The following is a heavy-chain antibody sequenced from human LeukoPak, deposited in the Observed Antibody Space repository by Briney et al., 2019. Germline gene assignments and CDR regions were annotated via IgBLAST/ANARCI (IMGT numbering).Heavy chain of an antibody. CDR1: GFTFSSYG. CDR2: IRYDGGNK. D-gene: IGHD6-19*01. J-gene: IGHJ5*02. Sequence: GGSLRLSCAASGFTFSSYGMHWVRQAPGKGLEWVAFIRYDGGNKYYADSVKGRFTISRDNSKNTLYLHVNSLRPEDTAVYYCARGGEPVAVPNWFDPWGQGTLVTVSS. V-gene: IGHV3-30*02. CDR3: ARGGEPVAVPNWFDP.